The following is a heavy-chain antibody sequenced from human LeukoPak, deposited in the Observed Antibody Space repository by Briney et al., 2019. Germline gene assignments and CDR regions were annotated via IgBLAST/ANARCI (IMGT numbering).Heavy chain of an antibody. J-gene: IGHJ4*02. D-gene: IGHD3-16*02. CDR3: ASGRLGELSSFDY. CDR1: GLTFSRYS. Sequence: GGSLRLSCAASGLTFSRYSMNWVRQAPGKGQESISYISSGGSTIYYADSVKGRFTISRDNAKISLYLQMDNLRAEDTAIYYCASGRLGELSSFDYWGQGTLVAVSS. CDR2: ISSGGSTI. V-gene: IGHV3-48*01.